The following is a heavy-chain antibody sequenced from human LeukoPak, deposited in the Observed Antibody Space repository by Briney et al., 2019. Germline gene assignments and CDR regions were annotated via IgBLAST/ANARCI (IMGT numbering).Heavy chain of an antibody. CDR3: ARAPRIAAAWNIDY. V-gene: IGHV1-18*01. Sequence: GASVKVSCKASGYTFTSYGISWVRQAPGQGLEWMGWISAYNGNTNYAQKLQGRVTMTTDTSTSTAYMDLRSLRSDDTAVYYCARAPRIAAAWNIDYWGQGTLVTVSS. J-gene: IGHJ4*02. CDR1: GYTFTSYG. D-gene: IGHD6-13*01. CDR2: ISAYNGNT.